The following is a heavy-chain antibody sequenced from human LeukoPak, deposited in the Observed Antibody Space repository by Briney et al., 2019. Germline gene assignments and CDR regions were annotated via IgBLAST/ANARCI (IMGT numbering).Heavy chain of an antibody. J-gene: IGHJ5*02. CDR1: GGSISSSSYY. CDR2: IYYSGST. V-gene: IGHV4-39*01. Sequence: SETLSLTCTVSGGSISSSSYYWGWIRQPPGKGLEWIGSIYYSGSTYYNPSLKSRVTISVDTSKNQFSLKLSSVTAADTAVYYCARSIVVVPAATRGNWFDPWGQGTLVTVSS. D-gene: IGHD2-2*01. CDR3: ARSIVVVPAATRGNWFDP.